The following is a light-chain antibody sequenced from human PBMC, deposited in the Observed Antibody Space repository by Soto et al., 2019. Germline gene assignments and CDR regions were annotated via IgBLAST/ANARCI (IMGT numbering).Light chain of an antibody. V-gene: IGKV2-28*01. CDR2: LGS. CDR3: MQPLQSWT. Sequence: DIVMTHSPLSVRVTPGEPASIFCGSIQNLLQRNGYNYLDWYLQKPGQSTQLLIYLGSNRASVVPDRFSGSGSGTDFTMKISRVEAEDVGVYYCMQPLQSWTFGQGTKVDIK. CDR1: QNLLQRNGYNY. J-gene: IGKJ1*01.